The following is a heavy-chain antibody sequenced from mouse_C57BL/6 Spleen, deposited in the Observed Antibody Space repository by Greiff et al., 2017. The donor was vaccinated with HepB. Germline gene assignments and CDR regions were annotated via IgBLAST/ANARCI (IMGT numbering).Heavy chain of an antibody. CDR1: GFTFSSYA. CDR3: ARDRHYGNYRLDY. D-gene: IGHD2-1*01. Sequence: DVHLVESGGGLVKPGGSLKLSCAASGFTFSSYAMSWVRQTPEKRLEWVATISDGGSYTYYPDNVKGRFTISRDNAKNNLYLQMSHLKSEDTAMYYCARDRHYGNYRLDYWGQGTTLTVSS. CDR2: ISDGGSYT. V-gene: IGHV5-4*01. J-gene: IGHJ2*01.